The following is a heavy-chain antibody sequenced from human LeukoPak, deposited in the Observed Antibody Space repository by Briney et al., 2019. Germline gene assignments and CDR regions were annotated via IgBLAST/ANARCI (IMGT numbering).Heavy chain of an antibody. CDR1: GFTFSSYA. CDR2: ISGSGGST. CDR3: ARGESGYRFDY. V-gene: IGHV3-23*01. J-gene: IGHJ4*02. Sequence: GGSLRLSCAASGFTFSSYAMSWVRQAPGKGLEWVSAISGSGGSTYYADSVKGRFTISRDNDKKLLYLQMNSLRDDDTAVYYCARGESGYRFDYWGQGTLVTVSS. D-gene: IGHD5-18*01.